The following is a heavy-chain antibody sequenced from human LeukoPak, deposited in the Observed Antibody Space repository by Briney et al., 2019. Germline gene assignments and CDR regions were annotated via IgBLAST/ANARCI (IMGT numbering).Heavy chain of an antibody. V-gene: IGHV3-48*03. J-gene: IGHJ4*02. CDR1: GFTFSSYE. CDR3: AKTDTYYDFWSGLDY. CDR2: ISSSGSTI. Sequence: PGGSLRLSCAASGFTFSSYEMNWVRQAPGKGLEWVSYISSSGSTIYYADSVKGRFTISRDNSKNTLYLQMNSLRAEDTAVYYCAKTDTYYDFWSGLDYWGQGTLVTVSS. D-gene: IGHD3-3*01.